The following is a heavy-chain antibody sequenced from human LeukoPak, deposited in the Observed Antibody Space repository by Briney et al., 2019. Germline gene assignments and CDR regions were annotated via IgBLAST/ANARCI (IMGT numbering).Heavy chain of an antibody. Sequence: GGSLRLSCAASGFTFSSYSMNWVRQAPGKGLEWISYITSSSSTIYYADSVKGRFTISRDNAKNSLYLEMNSLTDEDTAVYYCARGTSPFDPWGRGTLVTVSS. CDR1: GFTFSSYS. V-gene: IGHV3-48*02. CDR2: ITSSSSTI. CDR3: ARGTSPFDP. J-gene: IGHJ5*02.